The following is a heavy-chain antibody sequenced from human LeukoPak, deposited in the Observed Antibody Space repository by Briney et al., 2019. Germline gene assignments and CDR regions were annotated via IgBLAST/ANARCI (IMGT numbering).Heavy chain of an antibody. CDR2: ISYDGSDK. V-gene: IGHV3-30*04. CDR1: GFIFSSYA. D-gene: IGHD3-3*01. J-gene: IGHJ4*02. Sequence: GGSLRLSCAASGFIFSSYAMHWVRQAPGKGLEWVAVISYDGSDKYYADSVKGRFTISRDNSKNTLFLQMNTLRAEDTAVYYCARDLGGGSGYYDYWGQGTPVTVSS. CDR3: ARDLGGGSGYYDY.